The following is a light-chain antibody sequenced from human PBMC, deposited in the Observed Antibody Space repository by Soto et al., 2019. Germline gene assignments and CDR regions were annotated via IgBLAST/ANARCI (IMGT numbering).Light chain of an antibody. CDR3: AGWDRRLKRFL. J-gene: IGLJ1*01. V-gene: IGLV1-44*01. CDR2: ENN. CDR1: ASNIGRDP. Sequence: SVLTQPPSASGAPGQRVTISCSGSASNIGRDPVNWYQQVPGTAPKLLIYENNHRPSGVPDRFSGSKSGTSASLVISGLQSEDEAEYFCAGWDRRLKRFLLGTGPKVTVL.